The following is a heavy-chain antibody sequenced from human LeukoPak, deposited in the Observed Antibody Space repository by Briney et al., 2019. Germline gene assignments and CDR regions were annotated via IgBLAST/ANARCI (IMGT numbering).Heavy chain of an antibody. V-gene: IGHV1-2*02. CDR1: GYTFTSYG. J-gene: IGHJ6*02. CDR3: ARDKERNYDFWSNYYYGMDV. D-gene: IGHD3-3*01. CDR2: INPNSGGT. Sequence: ASVKVSCKASGYTFTSYGISLVRQAPGQGLEWMGWINPNSGGTNYAQKFQGRVTMTRDTSISTAYMELSRLRSDDTAVYYCARDKERNYDFWSNYYYGMDVWGQGTTVTVS.